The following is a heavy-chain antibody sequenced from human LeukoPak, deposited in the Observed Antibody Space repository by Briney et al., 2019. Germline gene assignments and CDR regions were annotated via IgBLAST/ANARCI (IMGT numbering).Heavy chain of an antibody. D-gene: IGHD3-10*01. CDR2: IYYSGST. V-gene: IGHV4-59*01. CDR3: ARGYYYGSGSSAYYYYYMDV. CDR1: GGSISSYY. Sequence: SETLSLTCTVSGGSISSYYWSWIRQPPGKGLEWIGYIYYSGSTNYNPSLKSRVTISVDTSKNQFSLKLSSVTAADTAVYYCARGYYYGSGSSAYYYYYMDVWGKGTTVTISS. J-gene: IGHJ6*03.